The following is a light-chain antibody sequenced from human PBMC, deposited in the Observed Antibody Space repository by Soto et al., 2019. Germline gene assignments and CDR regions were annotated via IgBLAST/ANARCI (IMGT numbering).Light chain of an antibody. V-gene: IGLV2-8*01. CDR2: EVR. J-gene: IGLJ2*01. Sequence: QSALTQPPSASGSPGQSVTISCTGTSSDVGGYNYVSWYQQHPGKAPKLIIYEVRERPSGVPDRFSGSKSGNTASLTVSGLQAEDEADYYCQTWGTGLSIFGGGTKLTVL. CDR1: SSDVGGYNY. CDR3: QTWGTGLSI.